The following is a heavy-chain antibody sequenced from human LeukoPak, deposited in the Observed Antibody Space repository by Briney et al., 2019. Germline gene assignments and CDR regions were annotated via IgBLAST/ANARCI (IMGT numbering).Heavy chain of an antibody. CDR2: IYYTGNT. CDR3: ARLGGATSPFGH. J-gene: IGHJ4*02. D-gene: IGHD1-26*01. Sequence: SETLSLTCTVSGGSISSYYWSWIRQPPGKGLEWIGYIYYTGNTNYNPSLKSRVTISVDTSKNQFSLNLSSVTAADTAIYYCARLGGATSPFGHWGQGTLVTVSS. CDR1: GGSISSYY. V-gene: IGHV4-59*08.